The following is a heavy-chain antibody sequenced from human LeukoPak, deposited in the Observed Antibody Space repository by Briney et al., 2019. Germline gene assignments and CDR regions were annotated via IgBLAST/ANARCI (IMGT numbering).Heavy chain of an antibody. CDR3: ARGERGSFDY. CDR1: GGSISSGGYY. CDR2: IYYSGST. Sequence: SQTLSLTCTVSGGSISSGGYYWSWIRQHPGKGLEWIGYIYYSGSTYYNPSLKSRVTISVDTSKNQFSLKLSSVTAADTAVYHCARGERGSFDYWGQGTLVTVSS. D-gene: IGHD3-16*01. J-gene: IGHJ4*02. V-gene: IGHV4-31*03.